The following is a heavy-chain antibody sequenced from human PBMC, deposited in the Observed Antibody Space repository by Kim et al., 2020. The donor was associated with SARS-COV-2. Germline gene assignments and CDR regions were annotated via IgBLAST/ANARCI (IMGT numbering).Heavy chain of an antibody. CDR3: ASRHLTRYGSGSYYNGAPDYDYYGMDV. Sequence: SVKVSCKASGGTFSSYAISWVRQAPGQGLEWMGGIIPIFGTANYAQKFQGRVTITADKSTSTAYMELSSLRSEDTAVYYCASRHLTRYGSGSYYNGAPDYDYYGMDVWGQGTTVTVSS. CDR1: GGTFSSYA. CDR2: IIPIFGTA. D-gene: IGHD3-10*01. J-gene: IGHJ6*02. V-gene: IGHV1-69*06.